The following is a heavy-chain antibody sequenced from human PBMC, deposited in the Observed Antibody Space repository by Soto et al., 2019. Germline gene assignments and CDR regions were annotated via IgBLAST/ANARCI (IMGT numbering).Heavy chain of an antibody. J-gene: IGHJ5*01. CDR2: IYYSGST. D-gene: IGHD4-4*01. Sequence: QVQLQESGPGLVKPSQTLSLTCTVSGGSISSGDYFWSWIRQYQGKGLEWIGYIYYSGSTYYNPSLKTRVTISLDTSKSQFSLKLSSMTAADTAVYYCARGRALYSNDDSWGQGTLVTVSS. V-gene: IGHV4-31*03. CDR1: GGSISSGDYF. CDR3: ARGRALYSNDDS.